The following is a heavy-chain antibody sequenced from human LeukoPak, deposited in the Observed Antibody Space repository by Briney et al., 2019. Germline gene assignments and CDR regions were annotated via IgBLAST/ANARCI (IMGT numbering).Heavy chain of an antibody. D-gene: IGHD2/OR15-2a*01. CDR3: AREGSKGLSRADAFDI. V-gene: IGHV1-69*01. J-gene: IGHJ3*02. Sequence: SVKVSCKASGGTFNSYTISWVRPAPGQGREWMGGIIPIFGTTNYAQKLQARVTITADESTNTAYMELSSLRSEDTAVYYCAREGSKGLSRADAFDIWGQGTMVTVSS. CDR2: IIPIFGTT. CDR1: GGTFNSYT.